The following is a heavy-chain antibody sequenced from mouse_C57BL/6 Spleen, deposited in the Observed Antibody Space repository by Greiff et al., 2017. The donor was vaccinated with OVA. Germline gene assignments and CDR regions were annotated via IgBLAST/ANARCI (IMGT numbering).Heavy chain of an antibody. Sequence: EVQLQQSGAELVRPGASVKLSCTASGFTFTAYYMHWVKQRPEQGLEWIGRIDPEDGDTEYAPKFQGKATLTADTSSTTAYLQLSRLTSEDAAVYYSTPDYDPSFAYWGQGTLVTVSA. CDR1: GFTFTAYY. V-gene: IGHV14-1*01. D-gene: IGHD2-4*01. CDR2: IDPEDGDT. J-gene: IGHJ3*01. CDR3: TPDYDPSFAY.